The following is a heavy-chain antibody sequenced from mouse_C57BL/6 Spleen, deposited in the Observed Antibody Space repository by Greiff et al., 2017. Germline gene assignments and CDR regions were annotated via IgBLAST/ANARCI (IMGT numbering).Heavy chain of an antibody. CDR3: TGGDYDDGAFAY. D-gene: IGHD2-4*01. J-gene: IGHJ2*01. V-gene: IGHV1-5*01. Sequence: EVQLQQSGTVLARPGASVKMSCKTSGYTFTSYWMHWVKQRPGQGLEWIGAIYPGNSDTSYNQKFKGKAKLTAVTSASTAYMELSSLTNEDSSVYFCTGGDYDDGAFAYWGQGTTLTVSS. CDR1: GYTFTSYW. CDR2: IYPGNSDT.